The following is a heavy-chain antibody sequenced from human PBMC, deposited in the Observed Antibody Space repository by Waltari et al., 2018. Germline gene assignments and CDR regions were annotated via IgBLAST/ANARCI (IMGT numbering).Heavy chain of an antibody. CDR2: INTVNDKT. D-gene: IGHD4-17*01. V-gene: IGHV1-3*04. J-gene: IGHJ4*02. CDR3: TMWDYGDYSAFQY. CDR1: GYTFTASS. Sequence: QLQFVQSGAAVKKPGAPGKGSLKASGYTFTASSIHWGRQAPGQRLEWLGWINTVNDKTKYSQKFQGRVTMTKDSSANTAYMELSSLRSEDTAVYYCTMWDYGDYSAFQYWGQGTLITVSS.